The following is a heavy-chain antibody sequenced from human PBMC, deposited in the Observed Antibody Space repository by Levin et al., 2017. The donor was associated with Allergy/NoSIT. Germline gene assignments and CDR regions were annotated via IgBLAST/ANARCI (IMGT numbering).Heavy chain of an antibody. CDR1: GGSISSYY. V-gene: IGHV4-59*01. Sequence: PSETLSLTCTVSGGSISSYYWSWIRQPPGKGLEWIGYIYYSGSTNYNPSLKSRVTISVDTSKNQFSLKLSSVTAADTAVYYCARAGRFLDLDYWGQGTLVTVSS. J-gene: IGHJ4*02. CDR3: ARAGRFLDLDY. D-gene: IGHD3-3*01. CDR2: IYYSGST.